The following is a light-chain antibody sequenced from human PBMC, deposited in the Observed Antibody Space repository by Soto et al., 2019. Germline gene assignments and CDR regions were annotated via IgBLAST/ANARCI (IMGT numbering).Light chain of an antibody. Sequence: QSVLTQPASDSGSPGQSITICCTGTSSDVGSYNYVSWYQQEPGKAPKLMIYEVSNRPSGVSNRFSGSKSGNTASLTISGLQAEDEANYYCSSYTSISTRVFGGGTQLTVL. CDR3: SSYTSISTRV. CDR1: SSDVGSYNY. CDR2: EVS. V-gene: IGLV2-14*01. J-gene: IGLJ3*02.